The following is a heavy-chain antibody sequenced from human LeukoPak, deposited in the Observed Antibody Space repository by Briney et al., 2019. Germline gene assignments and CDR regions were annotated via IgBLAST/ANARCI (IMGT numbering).Heavy chain of an antibody. CDR1: GFTFSSYA. CDR2: ISSNGGST. CDR3: ARDREQSIAAAGTFDY. J-gene: IGHJ4*02. D-gene: IGHD6-13*01. V-gene: IGHV3-64*01. Sequence: GSLRLSCAASGFTFSSYAMHWVGQAPGKGLEYVSAISSNGGSTYYANSVKRRFTISRDNSKNTLYLQMGSLRAEDMAVYYCARDREQSIAAAGTFDYWGQGTLVTVSS.